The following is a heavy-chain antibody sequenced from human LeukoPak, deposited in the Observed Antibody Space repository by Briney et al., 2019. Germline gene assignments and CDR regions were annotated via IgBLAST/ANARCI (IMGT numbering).Heavy chain of an antibody. V-gene: IGHV4-39*07. D-gene: IGHD2-2*01. CDR1: GGSISSSIYY. CDR2: IYYSGST. Sequence: SETLSLTCTVSGGSISSSIYYWGWIRQPPGKGLEWIGSIYYSGSTYYNPSLKSRVTISVDTSKNQFSLKLSSVTAADTAVYYCARGPLGYCSSTSCYARSYYYYYMDVWGKGTTVTVSS. CDR3: ARGPLGYCSSTSCYARSYYYYYMDV. J-gene: IGHJ6*03.